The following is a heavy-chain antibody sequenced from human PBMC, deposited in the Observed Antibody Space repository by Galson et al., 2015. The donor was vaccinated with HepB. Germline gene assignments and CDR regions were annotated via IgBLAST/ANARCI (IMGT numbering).Heavy chain of an antibody. Sequence: SLRLSCAASGFTFSSYAMHWVRQAPGKGLEWVAVISYDGSNKYYADSVKGRFTISRDNSKNTLYLQMNSLRAEDTAVYYCAKVLRFGERYYYYGMDLWGQGTTVTVSS. V-gene: IGHV3-30-3*01. CDR1: GFTFSSYA. CDR3: AKVLRFGERYYYYGMDL. J-gene: IGHJ6*02. CDR2: ISYDGSNK. D-gene: IGHD3-10*01.